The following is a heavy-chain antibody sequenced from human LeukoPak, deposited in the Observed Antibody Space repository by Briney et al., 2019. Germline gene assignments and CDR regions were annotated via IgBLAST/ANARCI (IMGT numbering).Heavy chain of an antibody. CDR2: INPNSGDT. CDR1: EYTFTGYY. Sequence: GASVKVSCKASEYTFTGYYIHWVRQAPAQGLEWMGWINPNSGDTNYAQHFEGRVTMTRDTSINTAYMELSRLTSNDTAVYYCARDFLGSYYYYYYLDVWGKGTTVTVSS. J-gene: IGHJ6*03. D-gene: IGHD3-10*02. CDR3: ARDFLGSYYYYYYLDV. V-gene: IGHV1-2*02.